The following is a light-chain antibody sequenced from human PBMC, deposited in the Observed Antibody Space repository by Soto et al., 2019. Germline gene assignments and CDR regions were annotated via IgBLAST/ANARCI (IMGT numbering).Light chain of an antibody. CDR2: DVS. Sequence: QSALTQPASVSGSPGQSITISCTGTSSDVGGYNYVSWYQQHPGKAPKLMIYDVSNRPSGVSNRFSGSKSGNTASLTISGLQAEDEADYYCSSYTSSSTLPGVFGGGTKVTVL. CDR1: SSDVGGYNY. V-gene: IGLV2-14*01. J-gene: IGLJ2*01. CDR3: SSYTSSSTLPGV.